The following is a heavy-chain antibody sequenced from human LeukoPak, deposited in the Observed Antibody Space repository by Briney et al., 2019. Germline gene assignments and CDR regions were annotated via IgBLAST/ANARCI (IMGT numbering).Heavy chain of an antibody. D-gene: IGHD3-3*01. J-gene: IGHJ5*02. CDR1: GFTFSSYW. Sequence: GGSLRLSCAASGFTFSSYWMSWVRQAPGKGLEWVANIKQDGSEKYYVDSVKGRFTISRDNAKNSLYLQMNSLRAEDTAVHYCARDPRPYYDFWSGYYESRGERFDPWGQGTLVTVSS. V-gene: IGHV3-7*01. CDR3: ARDPRPYYDFWSGYYESRGERFDP. CDR2: IKQDGSEK.